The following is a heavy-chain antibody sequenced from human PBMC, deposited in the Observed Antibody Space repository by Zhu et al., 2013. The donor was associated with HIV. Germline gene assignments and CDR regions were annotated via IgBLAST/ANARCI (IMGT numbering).Heavy chain of an antibody. CDR1: GYTLTELS. J-gene: IGHJ5*02. Sequence: QVQLVQSGAEVKKPGASVKVSCKVSGYTLTELSMHWVRQAPGKGLEWMGGFDPEDGETIYAQKFQGRVTMTEDTSTDTAYMELSSLRSEDTAVYYCATAYSSGWYGRSARGWFDPWGQGTLVTVSS. CDR3: ATAYSSGWYGRSARGWFDP. V-gene: IGHV1-24*01. CDR2: FDPEDGET. D-gene: IGHD6-19*01.